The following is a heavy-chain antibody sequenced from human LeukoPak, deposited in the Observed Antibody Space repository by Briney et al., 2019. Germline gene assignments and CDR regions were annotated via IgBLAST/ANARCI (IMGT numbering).Heavy chain of an antibody. CDR1: GYTFTGYY. Sequence: GASVKVSCKASGYTFTGYYMHWVRQATGQGLEWMGWMTPNSGNTGYAQKFQGRVTMTRNTSISTAYMELSSLKSEDTAVYYCARGRIYSGYDALGYWGQGTRVTVSS. J-gene: IGHJ4*02. V-gene: IGHV1-8*02. D-gene: IGHD5-12*01. CDR2: MTPNSGNT. CDR3: ARGRIYSGYDALGY.